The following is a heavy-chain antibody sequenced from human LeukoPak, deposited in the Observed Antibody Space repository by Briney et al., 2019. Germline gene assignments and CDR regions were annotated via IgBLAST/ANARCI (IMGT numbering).Heavy chain of an antibody. D-gene: IGHD3-16*01. J-gene: IGHJ4*02. CDR1: SYSLSSGYY. CDR3: ARGYDFDWPRFDY. V-gene: IGHV4-38-2*01. Sequence: SETLSLTCAVSSYSLSSGYYWVWIRPPPGKGLEWIGSIYHRGNTYYNPSLKSRVTISKDTSRNQFSLKLTSVTAADTAIYYCARGYDFDWPRFDYWGQGTLVAVSS. CDR2: IYHRGNT.